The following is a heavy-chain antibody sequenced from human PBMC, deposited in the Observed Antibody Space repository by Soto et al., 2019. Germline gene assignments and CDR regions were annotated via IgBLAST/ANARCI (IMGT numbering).Heavy chain of an antibody. CDR2: IWYDGSNK. Sequence: AGGSLRLSCAASGFTFSNYGMHWVRQAPGKGLEWVAIIWYDGSNKYYADSVKGRFTISRDNSKNTLYLQMNSLRVEDTAVYYCARKVAESGWYGYFDYWGQGTLVTVSS. CDR1: GFTFSNYG. V-gene: IGHV3-33*01. J-gene: IGHJ4*02. D-gene: IGHD6-19*01. CDR3: ARKVAESGWYGYFDY.